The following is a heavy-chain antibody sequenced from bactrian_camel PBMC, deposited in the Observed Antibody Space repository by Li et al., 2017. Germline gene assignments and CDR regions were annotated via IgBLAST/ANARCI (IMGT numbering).Heavy chain of an antibody. J-gene: IGHJ4*01. CDR3: AAEGGVVVAAGYDY. CDR2: INRGGSNT. V-gene: IGHV3S31*01. CDR1: GFSFGSYA. D-gene: IGHD7*01. Sequence: VQLVESGGGLVQPGGSLRLSCVGSGFSFGSYAMCWVRQAPGKGLEWISGINRGGSNTYYADSVKGRFTISRDNAKNTLYLQMNSLKTEDTAVYYCAAEGGVVVAAGYDYWGQGTQVTVS.